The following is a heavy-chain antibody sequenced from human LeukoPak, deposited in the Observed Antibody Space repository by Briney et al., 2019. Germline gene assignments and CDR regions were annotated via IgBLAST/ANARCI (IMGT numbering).Heavy chain of an antibody. CDR3: ASRPESEAYFDY. CDR2: IYYSGNT. CDR1: GDSISSGDYY. J-gene: IGHJ4*02. V-gene: IGHV4-30-4*01. Sequence: SETLSLTCTVSGDSISSGDYYWSWIRQPPGRGLEFIGYIYYSGNTYYNPSLKSRVTISVDTSKNQFSLKLSSVTAADTAVYYCASRPESEAYFDYWGQGTLVTVSS.